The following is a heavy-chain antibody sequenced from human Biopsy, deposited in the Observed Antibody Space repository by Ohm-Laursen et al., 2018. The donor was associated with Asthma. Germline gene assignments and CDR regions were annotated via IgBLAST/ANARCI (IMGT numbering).Heavy chain of an antibody. J-gene: IGHJ4*02. CDR3: ARHWDWGSFFDY. D-gene: IGHD7-27*01. V-gene: IGHV4-39*01. CDR2: ISYTGSA. Sequence: SDTLSLTCTVSGGSMSSSSYYWGWIRQHPGKGLEWMGSISYTGSAYHNPSLKSRVTISVDTSKNHFSLKLSSVTAADTAVYYCARHWDWGSFFDYWGQGTPVTVSS. CDR1: GGSMSSSSYY.